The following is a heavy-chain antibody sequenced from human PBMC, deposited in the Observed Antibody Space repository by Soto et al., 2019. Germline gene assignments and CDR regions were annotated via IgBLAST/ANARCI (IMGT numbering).Heavy chain of an antibody. CDR1: GFTFSSYS. V-gene: IGHV3-48*02. D-gene: IGHD3-22*01. CDR3: AREPYYYYISGPLYYYGIVV. J-gene: IGHJ6*02. CDR2: ISSSSSTI. Sequence: GGSLRLSCASSGFTFSSYSMNWVRQAPGKGLEWVSYISSSSSTIYYADSVKGRFTISRDNAKNSLYLQMNSLRDEDTAVYYCAREPYYYYISGPLYYYGIVVSGQATTVTVS.